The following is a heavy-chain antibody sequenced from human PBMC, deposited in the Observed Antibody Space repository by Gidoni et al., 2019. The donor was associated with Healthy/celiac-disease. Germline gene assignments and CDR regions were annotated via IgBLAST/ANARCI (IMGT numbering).Heavy chain of an antibody. J-gene: IGHJ6*02. CDR3: ARDRIRAMVRGVKSYYYGMDV. CDR1: GFTVSSNY. CDR2: IYSGGST. V-gene: IGHV3-53*01. Sequence: EVQLVESGGGLIQHGGSLRLSCAASGFTVSSNYMSCVRQAPGKGLEWVSVIYSGGSTYYADSVKGRFTISRDNSKNTLYLQMNSLRAEDTAVYYCARDRIRAMVRGVKSYYYGMDVWGQGTTVTVSS. D-gene: IGHD3-10*01.